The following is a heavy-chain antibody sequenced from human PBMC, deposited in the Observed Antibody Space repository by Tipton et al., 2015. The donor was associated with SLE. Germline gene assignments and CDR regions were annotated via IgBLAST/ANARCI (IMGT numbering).Heavy chain of an antibody. J-gene: IGHJ4*02. V-gene: IGHV1-69*13. CDR3: ARGAKGAVAGPYYYFDY. D-gene: IGHD6-19*01. CDR1: GGTFSSYA. CDR2: IIPIFGTA. Sequence: QSGAEVKKPGASVKVSCKASGGTFSSYAISWVRQAPGQGLEWMGGIIPIFGTANYAQEFQGRVTITADESTSTAYMELSSLRSEDTAVYYCARGAKGAVAGPYYYFDYWGQVTLVTVSS.